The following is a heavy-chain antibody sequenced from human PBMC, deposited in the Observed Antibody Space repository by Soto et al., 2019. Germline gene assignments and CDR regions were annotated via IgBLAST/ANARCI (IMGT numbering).Heavy chain of an antibody. D-gene: IGHD4-17*01. CDR2: IWFDGDNK. V-gene: IGHV3-33*01. CDR1: GFTFSNYG. Sequence: QVQLVESGGGVVQPGRSLRLSCAVSGFTFSNYGMHWVRQAPGKGLEWVAVIWFDGDNKYYADSVKGRFTISRDNSKNTLYLQMNSLRAEDTAIYYCARDRFDYADCVRYYQYYGLDVWGQGTTVTVTS. CDR3: ARDRFDYADCVRYYQYYGLDV. J-gene: IGHJ6*02.